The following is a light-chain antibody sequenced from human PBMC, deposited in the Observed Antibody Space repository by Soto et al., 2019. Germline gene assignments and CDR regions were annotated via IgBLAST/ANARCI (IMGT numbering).Light chain of an antibody. CDR3: SSYAGSNRV. Sequence: QSALTQPPSASGSPGQSVTISCTGTSSDVGAYNYVSWYQQHPGKAPKLMIYEVSKRPSGVPDRFSGSKSGNTASLTVSGLQAEDEADYYCSSYAGSNRVFGGGTKVTV. J-gene: IGLJ2*01. CDR1: SSDVGAYNY. V-gene: IGLV2-8*01. CDR2: EVS.